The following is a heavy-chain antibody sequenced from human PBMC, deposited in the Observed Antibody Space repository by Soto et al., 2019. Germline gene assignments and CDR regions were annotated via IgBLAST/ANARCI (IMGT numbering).Heavy chain of an antibody. CDR3: SRDIDYYDSSGYQDY. CDR2: INTRGNII. CDR1: GFIFSRYE. V-gene: IGHV3-48*03. D-gene: IGHD3-22*01. Sequence: GGSLRLSCAASGFIFSRYEMNWVRQAPGKGLEWVSYINTRGNIIHYADSVKGRFTISRDNAENSLYLQMNSLRAEATAVYHCSRDIDYYDSSGYQDYWGQGSLVTLSS. J-gene: IGHJ4*02.